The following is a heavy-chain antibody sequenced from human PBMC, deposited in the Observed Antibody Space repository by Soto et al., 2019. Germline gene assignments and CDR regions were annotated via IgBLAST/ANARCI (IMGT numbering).Heavy chain of an antibody. J-gene: IGHJ6*03. D-gene: IGHD2-2*01. Sequence: QVQLVQSGAEVKKPGASVKVSCKASGYTFTSYDINWVRQATVQGLERMGWRNPNRGNTGYAQKLQGRVTMTRNTSISTAYMELSILRSEDTAVDYCASTVVPAAPLRRISYYYYYMDVWGKGTTVTVSS. CDR1: GYTFTSYD. CDR3: ASTVVPAAPLRRISYYYYYMDV. CDR2: RNPNRGNT. V-gene: IGHV1-8*01.